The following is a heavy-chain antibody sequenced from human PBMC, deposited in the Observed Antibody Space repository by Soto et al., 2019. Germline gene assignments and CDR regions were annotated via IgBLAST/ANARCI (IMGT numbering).Heavy chain of an antibody. D-gene: IGHD4-17*01. V-gene: IGHV4-30-4*01. Sequence: PSETLSLTCTVSGGSISSGYYYWSWIRQPPGKGLEWIGYIYYSGSTYYNPSLKSRVTISVDTSKNQFSLKLSSVTAADSAVYYCARGRVSKVTTAVQHSGRGTLVTVSS. CDR1: GGSISSGYYY. J-gene: IGHJ1*01. CDR3: ARGRVSKVTTAVQH. CDR2: IYYSGST.